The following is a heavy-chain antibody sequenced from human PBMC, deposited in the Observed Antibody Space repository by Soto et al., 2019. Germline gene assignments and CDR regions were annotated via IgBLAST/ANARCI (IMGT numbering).Heavy chain of an antibody. V-gene: IGHV3-30*18. Sequence: GGSLRLSCAASGFTFSSYGMHWVRQAPGKGLEWVAVISYDGSNKYYADSVKGRFTISRDNSKNTLYLQMNSLRAEDTAVYYCAKVGTPYDSSGYYYVFDYWGQGTLVTVSS. CDR1: GFTFSSYG. D-gene: IGHD3-22*01. J-gene: IGHJ4*02. CDR2: ISYDGSNK. CDR3: AKVGTPYDSSGYYYVFDY.